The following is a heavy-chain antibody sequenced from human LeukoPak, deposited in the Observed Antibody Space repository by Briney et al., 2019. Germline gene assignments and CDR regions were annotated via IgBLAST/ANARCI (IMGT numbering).Heavy chain of an antibody. D-gene: IGHD4-17*01. CDR2: INPSGGST. CDR1: GYTFTSYY. Sequence: EASVKVSCKASGYTFTSYYMHWVRQAPGQGLEWMGIINPSGGSTSYAQKFQGRVTMTRDMSTSTVYMELSSLRSEDTAVYYCARDPSKTTVTTAGASYYMDVWGQGTLVTVSS. CDR3: ARDPSKTTVTTAGASYYMDV. J-gene: IGHJ4*02. V-gene: IGHV1-46*01.